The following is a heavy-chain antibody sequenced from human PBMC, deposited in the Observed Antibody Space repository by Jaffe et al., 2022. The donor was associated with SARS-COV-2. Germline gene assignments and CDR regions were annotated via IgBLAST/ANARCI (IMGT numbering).Heavy chain of an antibody. Sequence: EVQLVESGGGLVQPGGSLRLSCAASGFPFRSYWMSWVRQAPGKGLDWVANIKEDGSEKYYVDSVKGRFTISRDNAQRSLYLQMNNLRAEDTAIYYCAREEGSNWYLGFDSWGQGTLVTVSS. J-gene: IGHJ4*02. D-gene: IGHD6-13*01. V-gene: IGHV3-7*01. CDR3: AREEGSNWYLGFDS. CDR2: IKEDGSEK. CDR1: GFPFRSYW.